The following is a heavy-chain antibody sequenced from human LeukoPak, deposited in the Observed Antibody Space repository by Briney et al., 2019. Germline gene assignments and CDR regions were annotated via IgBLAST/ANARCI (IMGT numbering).Heavy chain of an antibody. D-gene: IGHD6-13*01. CDR1: GFTFSSYA. Sequence: PGRSLRLSCAASGFTFSSYAMHWVRQAPGKGLEWVAVISYDGSNKYYADSVKGRFTISRDNSKNTLYLQMNSLRPEDTAVYYCARVNSSSWSYHFDYWGQGTLVTVSS. CDR3: ARVNSSSWSYHFDY. V-gene: IGHV3-30-3*01. CDR2: ISYDGSNK. J-gene: IGHJ4*02.